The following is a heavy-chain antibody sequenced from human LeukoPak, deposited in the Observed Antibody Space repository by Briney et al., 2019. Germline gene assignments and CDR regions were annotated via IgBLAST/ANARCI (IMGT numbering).Heavy chain of an antibody. CDR3: ARDLRVIVSDF. CDR1: GYTFTSNS. D-gene: IGHD3-22*01. V-gene: IGHV7-4-1*02. J-gene: IGHJ3*01. CDR2: ISTNTGNP. Sequence: ASVKVSCKASGYTFTSNSINWVRQAPGQGLEWRGWISTNTGNPPYAQGFTGRFVFSMDTSVSTAYLEISSLKAEDTAVYYCARDLRVIVSDFWGQGTMVTVSS.